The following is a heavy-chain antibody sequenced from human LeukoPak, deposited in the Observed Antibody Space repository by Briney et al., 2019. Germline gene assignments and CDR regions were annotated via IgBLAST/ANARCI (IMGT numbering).Heavy chain of an antibody. CDR1: GGSISSSSYY. V-gene: IGHV4-39*01. CDR3: ARHAEAGTTSCPLDY. Sequence: PSETLSLTRTVSGGSISSSSYYWGWIRQPPGKGLEWIGSINYSGSTYHNPSLKSRVTISVDTSKNQFSLKVSSVTAADTAAYYCARHAEAGTTSCPLDYWGQGTLVTVSS. D-gene: IGHD2-2*01. J-gene: IGHJ4*02. CDR2: INYSGST.